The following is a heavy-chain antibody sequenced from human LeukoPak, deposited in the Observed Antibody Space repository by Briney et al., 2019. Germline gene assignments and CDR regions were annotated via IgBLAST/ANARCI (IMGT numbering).Heavy chain of an antibody. CDR1: GGSISSNTYY. CDR3: AKVSTVTTGGYFDY. CDR2: IYYSGST. Sequence: SETLSLTCTVSGGSISSNTYYWGWIRQPPGKGLEWIGSIYYSGSTYYNPSLKSRVTISVDTSKNQFSLKLSSVTAADTAVYYCAKVSTVTTGGYFDYWGQGTLVTVSS. D-gene: IGHD4-17*01. V-gene: IGHV4-39*01. J-gene: IGHJ4*02.